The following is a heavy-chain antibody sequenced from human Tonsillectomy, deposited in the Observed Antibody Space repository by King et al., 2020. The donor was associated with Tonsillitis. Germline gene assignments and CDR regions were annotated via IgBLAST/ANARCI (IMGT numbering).Heavy chain of an antibody. CDR3: TTQSPTQYYDSSGYGTLIRDFDY. V-gene: IGHV3-15*01. CDR1: GFTFSNAW. D-gene: IGHD3-22*01. Sequence: QLVQSGGGLVKPGGSLRLSCAASGFTFSNAWMSWVRQAPGKGLEWVGRIKSKTDGGTTDYAAPVKGRFTISRDDSKNTLYLQMNSLKTEDTALYYCTTQSPTQYYDSSGYGTLIRDFDYWGQGTLVTVSS. J-gene: IGHJ4*02. CDR2: IKSKTDGGTT.